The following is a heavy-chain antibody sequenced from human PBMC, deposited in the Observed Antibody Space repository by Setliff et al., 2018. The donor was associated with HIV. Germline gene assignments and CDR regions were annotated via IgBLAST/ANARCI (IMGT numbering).Heavy chain of an antibody. CDR3: ARGRKKTLAVSGTRYFDF. D-gene: IGHD6-19*01. V-gene: IGHV4-34*01. Sequence: PSETLSLTCAVYGASFSGYYWSWIRQPPGKGLEWIGEINLSRSTDYNPSLKSRVTISVDTSKNQFSLKLTSVTAADMGVYYCARGRKKTLAVSGTRYFDFWGQGTLVTVSS. J-gene: IGHJ4*02. CDR2: INLSRST. CDR1: GASFSGYY.